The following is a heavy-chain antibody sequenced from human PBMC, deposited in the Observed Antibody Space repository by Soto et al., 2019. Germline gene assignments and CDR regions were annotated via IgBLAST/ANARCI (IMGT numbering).Heavy chain of an antibody. D-gene: IGHD2-15*01. CDR1: GGSISSGGYY. CDR2: IYYSGST. V-gene: IGHV4-31*03. J-gene: IGHJ4*02. CDR3: ARLSSGGSGDY. Sequence: QVQLQESGPGLVKPSQTLSLTCTVSGGSISSGGYYWSWIRQHPGKGLEWIGYIYYSGSTYYNPSLKGRVTTAVATSQNQFSLQLSSVTAADTAVYYCARLSSGGSGDYWGQGTLVTVSS.